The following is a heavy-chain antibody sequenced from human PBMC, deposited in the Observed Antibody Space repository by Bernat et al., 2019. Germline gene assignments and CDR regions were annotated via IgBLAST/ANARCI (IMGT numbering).Heavy chain of an antibody. CDR3: ARSPCGSGGSLGYEENWFDP. Sequence: QVQLVQSGAEVKKPGSSVKVSCKASGGTFSSYAISWVRQAPGQGLEWMGRIIPILGIANYAQKFQGRVTITADKSTSTAYMELSSLRSEDTAVYYCARSPCGSGGSLGYEENWFDPWGQGTLVTVSS. CDR1: GGTFSSYA. D-gene: IGHD3-3*01. CDR2: IIPILGIA. V-gene: IGHV1-69*04. J-gene: IGHJ5*02.